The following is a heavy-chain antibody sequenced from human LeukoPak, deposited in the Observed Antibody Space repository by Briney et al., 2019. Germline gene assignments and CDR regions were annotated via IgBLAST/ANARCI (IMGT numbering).Heavy chain of an antibody. CDR3: AAGNTFDI. V-gene: IGHV3-7*01. CDR2: IKQDGSEK. J-gene: IGHJ3*02. D-gene: IGHD1-14*01. CDR1: GITFSTYW. Sequence: AGGSLRLSCAASGITFSTYWMSWVRQAPGKGLEWVANIKQDGSEKYYVGSVKGRFTISRDNAKNSLYLQMNSLRAEDTAVYYCAAGNTFDIWGQGTMFIVSS.